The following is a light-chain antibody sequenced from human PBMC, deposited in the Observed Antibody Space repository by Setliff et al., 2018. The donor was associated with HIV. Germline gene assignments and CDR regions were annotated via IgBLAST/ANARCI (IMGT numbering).Light chain of an antibody. CDR3: CSYSRSSVPYV. V-gene: IGLV2-23*02. CDR2: NVN. J-gene: IGLJ1*01. Sequence: QSALAQVASVSGSLGPSITISCTGTSNDVGGHNLVSWFRVDPGKAPKLIIFNVNLWASGVSHRFSASKSGNTASLTISGLQSEDEADYYCCSYSRSSVPYVFGSGTKVTVL. CDR1: SNDVGGHNL.